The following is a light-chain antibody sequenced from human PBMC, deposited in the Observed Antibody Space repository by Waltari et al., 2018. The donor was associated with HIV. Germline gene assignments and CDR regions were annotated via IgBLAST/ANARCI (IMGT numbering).Light chain of an antibody. V-gene: IGKV3D-20*02. J-gene: IGKJ4*01. CDR2: GIS. CDR1: QSVSSSY. Sequence: EIVLTQSPGTLSLSPGERAILSCRASQSVSSSYLAWYQQRPGQAPRLLIYGISSRATGIPDRFSGSGSGTDFTLTISSLEPEDFAVYYCQQRSNWRRSGLTFGGGTKVEIK. CDR3: QQRSNWRRSGLT.